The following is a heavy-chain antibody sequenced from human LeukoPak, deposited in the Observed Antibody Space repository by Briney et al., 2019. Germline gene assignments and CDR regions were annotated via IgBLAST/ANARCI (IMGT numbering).Heavy chain of an antibody. CDR1: NYSPRSGYY. D-gene: IGHD2-21*02. CDR3: ASDLASCAGDCRSDGFDG. J-gene: IGHJ4*02. V-gene: IGHV4-38-2*02. CDR2: IYHGGST. Sequence: SETLSLTCTVSNYSPRSGYYWGWIRQSPGKGLEWIGSIYHGGSTSYNPSLRSRVIASVDTSKNHFSLKMNSVTAADTAVYYCASDLASCAGDCRSDGFDGWGQGTLVTVSS.